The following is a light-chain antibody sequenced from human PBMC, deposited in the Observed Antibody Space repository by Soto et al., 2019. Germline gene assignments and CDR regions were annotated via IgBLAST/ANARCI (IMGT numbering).Light chain of an antibody. CDR2: AAS. V-gene: IGKV1-12*01. CDR1: QGISSW. Sequence: DLQMTQSPSSVSASLGDRVTITCRASQGISSWLAWYQQKPGKAPKLLIYAASNLQVGVPSRFSGSASGTDFTLTISSVQPDDFGTYYCQQTNSFFGLTFGGGTKVELK. CDR3: QQTNSFFGLT. J-gene: IGKJ4*01.